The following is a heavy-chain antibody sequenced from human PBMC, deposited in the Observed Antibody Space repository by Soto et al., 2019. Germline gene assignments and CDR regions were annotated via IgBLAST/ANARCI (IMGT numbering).Heavy chain of an antibody. J-gene: IGHJ4*02. Sequence: GGSLRLSCAASGFTFNTYWMDWVRQAPGKGLEWVANINQDGSEKNYVDSVKGRFTISRDNAKNSLYLQMSSLTAEDSALYYCSRSLDYWGQGTLVTVSS. CDR2: INQDGSEK. V-gene: IGHV3-7*01. CDR1: GFTFNTYW. CDR3: SRSLDY.